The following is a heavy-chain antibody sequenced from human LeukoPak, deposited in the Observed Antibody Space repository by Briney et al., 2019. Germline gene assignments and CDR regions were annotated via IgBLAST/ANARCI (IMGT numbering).Heavy chain of an antibody. D-gene: IGHD1-20*01. Sequence: PGGSLRLSCAASGFTFSSYWMSWVRQAPGKGPEWVANIKQDGSEKYYVDSVKGRFTISRDNAKNSLYLQMSSLRAEDTAVYYCARDANNWSDGPAIDAFDIWGQGTMVTVSS. J-gene: IGHJ3*02. CDR1: GFTFSSYW. CDR2: IKQDGSEK. V-gene: IGHV3-7*01. CDR3: ARDANNWSDGPAIDAFDI.